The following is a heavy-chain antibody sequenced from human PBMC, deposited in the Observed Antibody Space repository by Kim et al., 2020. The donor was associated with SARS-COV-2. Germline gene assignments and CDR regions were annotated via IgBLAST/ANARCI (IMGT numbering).Heavy chain of an antibody. J-gene: IGHJ4*02. Sequence: SLKGRFTISRDNSKNTLYLQMSSLRAEDTAVYYCVRGYYYGSGSYTRPDYWGQGTLVTVSS. V-gene: IGHV3-64D*09. D-gene: IGHD3-10*01. CDR3: VRGYYYGSGSYTRPDY.